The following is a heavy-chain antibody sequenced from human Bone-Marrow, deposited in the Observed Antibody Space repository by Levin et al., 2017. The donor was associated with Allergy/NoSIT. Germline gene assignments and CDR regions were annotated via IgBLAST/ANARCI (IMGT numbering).Heavy chain of an antibody. CDR3: ARTNSDYYDAFDI. CDR2: ISRSSSYI. V-gene: IGHV3-21*01. J-gene: IGHJ3*02. Sequence: GESLKISCAASGFSFSSYFMNWVRQTPGKGLEWVSSISRSSSYIYYADSVKGRFTISRDDAKNSLYLQMSSLRAEDTAVYYCARTNSDYYDAFDIWGQGTFVTVSS. D-gene: IGHD3-10*01. CDR1: GFSFSSYF.